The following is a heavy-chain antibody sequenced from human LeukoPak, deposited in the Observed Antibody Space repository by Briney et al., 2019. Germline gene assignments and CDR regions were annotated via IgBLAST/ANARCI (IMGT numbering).Heavy chain of an antibody. CDR1: GGTFSSYA. D-gene: IGHD1-26*01. Sequence: SVKVSCKASGGTFSSYAISWVRQAPGQGLEWMGGIIPIFGTANYAQMFQGRVTITADKSTSTAYMELSSLRSEDTAVYYCARGGSGSYYGDAFDIWGQGTMVTVSS. J-gene: IGHJ3*02. V-gene: IGHV1-69*06. CDR2: IIPIFGTA. CDR3: ARGGSGSYYGDAFDI.